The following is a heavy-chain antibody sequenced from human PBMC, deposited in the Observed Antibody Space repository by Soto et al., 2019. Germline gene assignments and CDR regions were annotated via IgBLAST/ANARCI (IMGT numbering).Heavy chain of an antibody. CDR3: AKDTYSRSWYF. CDR2: IGKSGGDT. CDR1: GFTFTNYL. V-gene: IGHV3-23*01. D-gene: IGHD2-2*01. J-gene: IGHJ4*02. Sequence: EVQLLESGGDLVQPGGSLRLSCAASGFTFTNYLMTWVRQAPGKGLEWVSSIGKSGGDTYYADSVKGRFTISRANSKNTLYLQMNGLRAEDTALYYCAKDTYSRSWYFWGQGTLVTVSS.